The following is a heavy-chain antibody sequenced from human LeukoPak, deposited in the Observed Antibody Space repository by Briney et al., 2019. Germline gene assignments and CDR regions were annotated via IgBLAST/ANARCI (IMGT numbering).Heavy chain of an antibody. J-gene: IGHJ6*03. CDR3: ARISIGPYYYYYMDV. CDR1: GGSFSGYY. CDR2: INHSGST. Sequence: PSETLSLTCAVYGGSFSGYYWSWIRQPPGKGLEWIGGINHSGSTNYNPSLKSRVTISVDTSKNQFSLKLSSVTAADTAVYYCARISIGPYYYYYMDVWGKGTTVTVSS. V-gene: IGHV4-34*01.